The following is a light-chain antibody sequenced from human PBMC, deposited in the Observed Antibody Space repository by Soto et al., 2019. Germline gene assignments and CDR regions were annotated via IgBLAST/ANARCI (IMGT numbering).Light chain of an antibody. CDR3: QQYYSTPPT. V-gene: IGKV4-1*01. J-gene: IGKJ4*01. CDR1: QSVLYSSNNKNY. CDR2: WAS. Sequence: DIVMTQSPDSLAVSLGERATINCKSSQSVLYSSNNKNYLAWYQQKPGQHPKLLIYWASTRESGVPDRFSGSGSGIDFTLTISSLQAEDVAVYYCQQYYSTPPTFGGGTKVEIK.